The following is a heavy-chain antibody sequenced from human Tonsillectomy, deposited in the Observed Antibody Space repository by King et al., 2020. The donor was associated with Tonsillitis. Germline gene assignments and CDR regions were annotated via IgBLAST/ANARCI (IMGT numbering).Heavy chain of an antibody. V-gene: IGHV4-39*01. CDR2: FYYSGNT. J-gene: IGHJ4*02. CDR3: ARDYGLN. CDR1: GGSISSSPYY. D-gene: IGHD4-17*01. Sequence: QLQESGPGLVKPSETLSLTCAVSGGSISSSPYYWGWIRQPPGKGLGWIGSFYYSGNTYYNPSLKRRVTISVDTSKNQFSLSLTSVTAADTAVYYCARDYGLNWGQGTLVTVSS.